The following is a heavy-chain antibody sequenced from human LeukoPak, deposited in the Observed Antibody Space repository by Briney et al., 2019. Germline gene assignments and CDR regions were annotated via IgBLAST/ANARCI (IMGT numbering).Heavy chain of an antibody. Sequence: GGSLRLSCAASGFTFSSYEMNWVRQAPGKGLEWVSYISRSGRTIYDADSVKGRFTISRDNARNSLYLQMNSLRAEDTAVYYCARVYSGSWYFDLWGRGTVVTVPS. CDR1: GFTFSSYE. V-gene: IGHV3-48*03. D-gene: IGHD5-12*01. CDR2: ISRSGRTI. CDR3: ARVYSGSWYFDL. J-gene: IGHJ2*01.